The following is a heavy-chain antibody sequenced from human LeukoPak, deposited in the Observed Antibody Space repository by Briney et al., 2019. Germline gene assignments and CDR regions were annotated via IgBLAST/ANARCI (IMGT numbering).Heavy chain of an antibody. CDR2: IWHDGSQK. V-gene: IGHV3-33*06. CDR3: ANNFDY. Sequence: GGSLRLSCAASGFTFSSYGMHWVRQAPGKGLEWVALIWHDGSQKNYADSVKGRFTISRDNSKNTLYLQVNSLRAEDTAIYYCANNFDYWGQGTLVTVPS. CDR1: GFTFSSYG. J-gene: IGHJ4*02.